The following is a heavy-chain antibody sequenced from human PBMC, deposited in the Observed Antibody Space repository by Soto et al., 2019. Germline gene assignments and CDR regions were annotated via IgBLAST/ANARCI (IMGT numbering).Heavy chain of an antibody. J-gene: IGHJ3*02. CDR3: ANPITGTTGSDAFDI. V-gene: IGHV1-69*02. Sequence: GASVTVSCKASGGTFSSYTISWVRQAPGQGLEWMGRIIPILGIANYAQKFQGRVTITADKSTSTAYMELSSLRSEDTAVYYCANPITGTTGSDAFDIWGQGTMVTVSS. CDR1: GGTFSSYT. D-gene: IGHD1-20*01. CDR2: IIPILGIA.